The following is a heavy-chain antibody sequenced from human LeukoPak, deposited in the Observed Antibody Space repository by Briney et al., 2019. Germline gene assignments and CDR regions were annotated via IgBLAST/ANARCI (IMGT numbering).Heavy chain of an antibody. D-gene: IGHD2-2*01. CDR3: ARERGVDCSSTSCYDNDAFDI. V-gene: IGHV1-2*02. CDR2: INPNSGGT. J-gene: IGHJ3*02. CDR1: GYTFTGYY. Sequence: GASVKVSCKASGYTFTGYYMHWVRQAPGQGLEWMGWINPNSGGTNYAQKFQGRVTMTRDTSISTAYMELSRLRSDDTAVYYCARERGVDCSSTSCYDNDAFDIWGQGTMVTVSS.